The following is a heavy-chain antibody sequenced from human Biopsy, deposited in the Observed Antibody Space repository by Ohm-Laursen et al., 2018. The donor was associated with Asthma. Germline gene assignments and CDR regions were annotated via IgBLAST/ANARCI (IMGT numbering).Heavy chain of an antibody. Sequence: SLRLSCAASGITFSNFGMHWVRQAPGKGLEWVAVISFDGSNEDYADSVKGRFTISRDNSKSTLFLEMNSLRPEDTAVYYCAKELFPGWELRRGPDSWGQGTLVTVSS. J-gene: IGHJ4*02. CDR2: ISFDGSNE. CDR3: AKELFPGWELRRGPDS. CDR1: GITFSNFG. D-gene: IGHD1-26*01. V-gene: IGHV3-30*18.